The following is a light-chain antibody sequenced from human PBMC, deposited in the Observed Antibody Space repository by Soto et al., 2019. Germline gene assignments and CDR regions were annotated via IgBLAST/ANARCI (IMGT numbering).Light chain of an antibody. Sequence: QSVLTQSSSASASLGSSVKLTCTLSSGHSFYIIAWHQQQPGKAPRSLMKLEGSGSYRKESGVPDRFSGSSSGADRYLTISNLQFEDEAEYYCETWDSTTQGFGGGTKLTVL. J-gene: IGLJ3*02. V-gene: IGLV4-60*02. CDR1: SGHSFYI. CDR2: LEGSGSY. CDR3: ETWDSTTQG.